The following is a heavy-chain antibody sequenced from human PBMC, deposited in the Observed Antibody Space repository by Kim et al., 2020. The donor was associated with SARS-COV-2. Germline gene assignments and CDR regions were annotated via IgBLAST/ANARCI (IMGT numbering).Heavy chain of an antibody. Sequence: SETLSLTCTVSGGSISSYYWSWIRQPPGKGLEWIGYIYYSGSTNYNPSLKSRVTISVDTSKNQFSLKLSSVTAADTAVYYCARWGTVTTAFDIWGQGTMVTVSS. CDR2: IYYSGST. V-gene: IGHV4-59*08. CDR3: ARWGTVTTAFDI. D-gene: IGHD4-17*01. J-gene: IGHJ3*02. CDR1: GGSISSYY.